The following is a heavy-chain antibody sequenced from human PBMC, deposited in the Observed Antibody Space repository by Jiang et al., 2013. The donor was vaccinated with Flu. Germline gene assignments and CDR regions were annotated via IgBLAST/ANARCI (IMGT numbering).Heavy chain of an antibody. D-gene: IGHD5-18*01. CDR3: ARTQYTAMGYFDY. Sequence: EWVAVISYDGSNKYYADSVKGRFTISRDNSKNTLYLQMNSLRAEDTAVYYCARTQYTAMGYFDYWGQGTLVTVSS. CDR2: ISYDGSNK. J-gene: IGHJ4*02. V-gene: IGHV3-30*04.